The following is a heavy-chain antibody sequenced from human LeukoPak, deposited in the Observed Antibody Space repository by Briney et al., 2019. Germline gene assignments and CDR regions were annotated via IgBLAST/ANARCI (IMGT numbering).Heavy chain of an antibody. CDR2: IYTSGST. CDR1: GGSISSYY. J-gene: IGHJ5*02. V-gene: IGHV4-4*09. D-gene: IGHD3-22*01. CDR3: ARGFGVPPDGNSSPSYNWFDP. Sequence: PSETLSLTCTVSGGSISSYYWSWIRQPPGKGLEWIGYIYTSGSTNYNPSLKSRVTISVDTSKNQFSLKLSSVTAADTAVYYCARGFGVPPDGNSSPSYNWFDPWGQGTLVTVSS.